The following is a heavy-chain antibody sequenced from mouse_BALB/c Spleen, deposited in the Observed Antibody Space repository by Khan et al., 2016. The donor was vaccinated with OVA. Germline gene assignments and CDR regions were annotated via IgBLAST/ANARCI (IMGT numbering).Heavy chain of an antibody. CDR3: TRHGYVAWFTY. V-gene: IGHV1-31*01. J-gene: IGHJ3*01. Sequence: EVQLQQSGPELMKPGASVKISCKASGYSFTSYYIHWVMQSHGKSLEWIGYIDPFSGGTTYNQKFKGKATLNVDKSSSTAYIQLSNLTSEDSAVYYCTRHGYVAWFTYWGQGTLVTVSA. CDR1: GYSFTSYY. D-gene: IGHD2-2*01. CDR2: IDPFSGGT.